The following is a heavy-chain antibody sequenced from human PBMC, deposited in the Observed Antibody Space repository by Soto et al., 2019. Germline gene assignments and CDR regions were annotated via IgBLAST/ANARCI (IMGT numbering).Heavy chain of an antibody. CDR3: VEGGNSGEVDY. J-gene: IGHJ4*02. CDR2: IYWDDDK. D-gene: IGHD2-21*02. CDR1: GFSLSTSGVG. Sequence: QITLKESGPTLVKPTQTLTLTCTFSGFSLSTSGVGVGWIRQPPGKALEWLALIYWDDDKRYSPSLKSRLTITKDTSKNQVVLTMTNMDPVDTATYYCVEGGNSGEVDYWGQGTLVTVSS. V-gene: IGHV2-5*02.